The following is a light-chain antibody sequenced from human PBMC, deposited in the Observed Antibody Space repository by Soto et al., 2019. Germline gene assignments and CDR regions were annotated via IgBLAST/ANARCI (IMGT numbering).Light chain of an antibody. V-gene: IGKV3-11*01. CDR1: QSVSSY. CDR3: HQRNQ. J-gene: IGKJ5*01. CDR2: DST. Sequence: EIVLTQSPGTLSLSPGERATLSCRASQSVSSYLAWYQRKPGQAPRLLIYDSTNRAAGIPARFSGSRSGTDFTLTISSVEPEDFAMYYCHQRNQFGQGTRLEIK.